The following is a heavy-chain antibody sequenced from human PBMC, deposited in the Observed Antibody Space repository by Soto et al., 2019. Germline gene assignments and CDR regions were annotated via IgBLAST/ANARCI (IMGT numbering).Heavy chain of an antibody. D-gene: IGHD2-8*01. CDR1: GYTFTRYG. Sequence: QGHLVQSGAEVKKPGASVKVSCKDSGYTFTRYGISWVRQAPGQGLEWMGWISGYNGDTNYAQNLQDRVTMTIDTSTNTAYMELRSLTSDDTAVYYCAKNGQPPYYYYGLDVWGQGTTVTVSS. V-gene: IGHV1-18*01. CDR2: ISGYNGDT. J-gene: IGHJ6*02. CDR3: AKNGQPPYYYYGLDV.